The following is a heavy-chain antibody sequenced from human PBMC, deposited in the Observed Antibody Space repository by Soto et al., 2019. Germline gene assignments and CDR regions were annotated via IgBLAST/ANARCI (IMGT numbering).Heavy chain of an antibody. V-gene: IGHV3-74*01. CDR2: INSDGSST. D-gene: IGHD4-4*01. J-gene: IGHJ6*03. CDR1: GFTFSSYW. Sequence: GGSLRLSCAASGFTFSSYWMHWVRQAPGKGLVWVSRINSDGSSTSYADSVKGRFTISRDNAKNTLYLQMNSLRAEDTAVYYCARVGTVTTMHYYYYYYMDVWGKGTTVTVSS. CDR3: ARVGTVTTMHYYYYYYMDV.